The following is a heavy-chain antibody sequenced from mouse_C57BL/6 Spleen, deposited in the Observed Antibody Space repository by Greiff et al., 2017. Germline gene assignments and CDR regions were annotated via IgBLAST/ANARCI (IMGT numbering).Heavy chain of an antibody. V-gene: IGHV1-4*01. CDR2: INPSSGYT. CDR1: GYTFTSYT. Sequence: QVQLQQSGAELARPGASVKMSCKASGYTFTSYTMHWVKQRPGQGLEWIGYINPSSGYTKYNQKFKDKATLTADKSSSTAYMQLSSLTSEDSAVXYCARDYGSSLFFDYWGQGTPLTVSS. CDR3: ARDYGSSLFFDY. D-gene: IGHD1-1*01. J-gene: IGHJ2*01.